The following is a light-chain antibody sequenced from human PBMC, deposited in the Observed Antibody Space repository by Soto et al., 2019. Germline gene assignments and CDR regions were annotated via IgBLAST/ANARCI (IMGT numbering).Light chain of an antibody. CDR3: CSYAGSYTDV. V-gene: IGLV2-14*01. CDR1: NNDVGSYDF. CDR2: EVS. J-gene: IGLJ1*01. Sequence: QSVLTQPASVSGSPGQSITISCTGTNNDVGSYDFVSWYQQQPGKAPKLLIYEVSNRPSGVSNRFSGSKSDNTASLTISGLQAEDEADYYCCSYAGSYTDVFGTGTKVTVL.